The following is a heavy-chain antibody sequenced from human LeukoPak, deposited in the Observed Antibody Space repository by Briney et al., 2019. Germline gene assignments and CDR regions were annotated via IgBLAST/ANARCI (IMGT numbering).Heavy chain of an antibody. J-gene: IGHJ4*02. CDR2: ISAYNADT. D-gene: IGHD3-10*01. Sequence: ASVKVSRKTSGYTFTSYGISWVRRAPGQGLEWMGWISAYNADTNFAQKFQGRVTMTIDASTTTAYMELRSLRSDDTAVYYCARGSYYDYWGQGTLVTVSS. CDR1: GYTFTSYG. V-gene: IGHV1-18*01. CDR3: ARGSYYDY.